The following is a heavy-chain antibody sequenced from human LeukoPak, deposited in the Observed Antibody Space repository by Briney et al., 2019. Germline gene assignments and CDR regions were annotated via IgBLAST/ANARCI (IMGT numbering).Heavy chain of an antibody. J-gene: IGHJ4*02. CDR2: INHSGST. CDR3: ARERDGRFFDY. Sequence: KPSETLSLTCAVYGGSFSGYYWSWIRQPPGKGLEWIGEINHSGSTNYNPSLKSRVTISVDTSKNQFSLKLSSVTAADTAVYYCARERDGRFFDYWGQGTLVTVSS. D-gene: IGHD5-24*01. CDR1: GGSFSGYY. V-gene: IGHV4-34*01.